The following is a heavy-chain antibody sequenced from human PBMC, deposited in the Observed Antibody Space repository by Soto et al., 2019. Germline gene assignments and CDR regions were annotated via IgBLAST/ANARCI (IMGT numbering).Heavy chain of an antibody. Sequence: GGSLRLSCAASGFTFNNYGLHWVRQAPGKGLEWVAVIGYDGSNKNYADSVKGRFTISRDNSKNTLYLQMNSLRAEDTAVYYCARDLDYYDISGYNAFDIWGQGTMVTVSS. D-gene: IGHD3-22*01. V-gene: IGHV3-33*01. J-gene: IGHJ3*02. CDR3: ARDLDYYDISGYNAFDI. CDR1: GFTFNNYG. CDR2: IGYDGSNK.